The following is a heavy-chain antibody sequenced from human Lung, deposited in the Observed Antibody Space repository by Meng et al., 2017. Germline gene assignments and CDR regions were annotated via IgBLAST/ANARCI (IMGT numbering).Heavy chain of an antibody. D-gene: IGHD4-23*01. CDR1: GFTFSGCG. CDR2: IWYDGSNK. V-gene: IGHV3-33*01. CDR3: ARVYYGGNANWFDP. J-gene: IGHJ5*02. Sequence: GERVEAGGGVVQSGGARGLSCAAVGFTFSGCGMHWVRQAPGKGLEWVAVIWYDGSNKYYADSVKGRFTISRDNSKNTLYLQMNSLRAEDTAVYYCARVYYGGNANWFDPWGQGTLVTVSS.